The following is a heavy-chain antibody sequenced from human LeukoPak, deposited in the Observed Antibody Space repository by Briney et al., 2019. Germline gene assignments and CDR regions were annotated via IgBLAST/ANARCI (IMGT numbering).Heavy chain of an antibody. J-gene: IGHJ4*02. CDR3: ARDLRAVAGTGLGY. Sequence: ASVKVSCKASGYTLTSYAMHWVRQAPGQRLEWMGWINAGNGNTKYSQKFQGRVTITRDTSASTAYMELSSLRSEDTAVYYCARDLRAVAGTGLGYWGQGTLVTVSS. CDR1: GYTLTSYA. D-gene: IGHD6-19*01. CDR2: INAGNGNT. V-gene: IGHV1-3*01.